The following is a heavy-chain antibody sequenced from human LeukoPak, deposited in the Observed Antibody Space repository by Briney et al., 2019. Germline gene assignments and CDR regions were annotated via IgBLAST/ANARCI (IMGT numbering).Heavy chain of an antibody. D-gene: IGHD4-11*01. Sequence: KPSETLSLTCTASGYSISSGYYCGCRRPPPGKGLEWSGIIYHSGSTYYNPSLKSRVTISVDTSKNQFSLKLSSVTAADTAVYYCARDQAFLTTFDYWGQGTLVSVSS. CDR2: IYHSGST. CDR3: ARDQAFLTTFDY. CDR1: GYSISSGYY. J-gene: IGHJ4*02. V-gene: IGHV4-38-2*02.